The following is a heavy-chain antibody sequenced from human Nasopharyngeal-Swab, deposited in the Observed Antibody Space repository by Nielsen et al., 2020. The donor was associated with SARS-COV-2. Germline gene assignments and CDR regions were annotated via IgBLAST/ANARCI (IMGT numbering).Heavy chain of an antibody. CDR1: GFTVSSNY. CDR3: ARVLDGYNGFDY. J-gene: IGHJ4*02. Sequence: GGSLRLSCAASGFTVSSNYMSWVRQAPGKGLEWVSVIYSGGSTYYADSVKGRFTISRDNSKNTLYLQMNSLTAEDTAVYYCARVLDGYNGFDYWGQGTLVTVSS. CDR2: IYSGGST. V-gene: IGHV3-53*01. D-gene: IGHD5-24*01.